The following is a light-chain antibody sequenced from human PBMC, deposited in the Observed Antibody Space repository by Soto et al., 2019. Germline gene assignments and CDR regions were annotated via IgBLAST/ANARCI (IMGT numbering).Light chain of an antibody. CDR2: GAS. V-gene: IGKV3D-15*01. J-gene: IGKJ4*01. Sequence: EIVMTQSPATLSVSPGERVTLSCRASQSVTSKLAWYQQKPGQAPRLLVSGASTRAAGIPARFSGSGFGTEFTLTISSLQSEDFAVYYCQQYNNWPALTFGGGTKVEIK. CDR1: QSVTSK. CDR3: QQYNNWPALT.